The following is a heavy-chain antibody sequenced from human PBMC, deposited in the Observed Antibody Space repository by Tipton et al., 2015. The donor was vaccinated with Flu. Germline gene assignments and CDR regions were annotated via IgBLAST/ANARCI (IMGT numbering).Heavy chain of an antibody. CDR2: IYHSGST. V-gene: IGHV4-59*08. J-gene: IGHJ3*02. CDR3: ARRDCAGGICYSRVYDAFDI. Sequence: TLSLTCTVSGGSISDYYWSWIRQPPGKGLEWIGSIYHSGSTYYNPSLKSRVTISVDTAKNQFSLKLGSVTAGDTAVYYCARRDCAGGICYSRVYDAFDIWGQGTLVTVSS. CDR1: GGSISDYY. D-gene: IGHD2-8*02.